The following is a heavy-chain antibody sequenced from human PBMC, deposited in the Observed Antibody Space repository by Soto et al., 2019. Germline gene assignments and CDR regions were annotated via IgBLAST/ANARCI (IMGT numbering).Heavy chain of an antibody. CDR2: IYYSGST. Sequence: SETLSLTCTVSGGSISSGDYYWSWIRQPPGKGLEWIGYIYYSGSTYYNPSLKSRVTISVDTSKNQFSLKLSSVTAADTAVYYCARGGPGGYYDSSGYHAWFDPWGQGTLVTVSS. CDR3: ARGGPGGYYDSSGYHAWFDP. V-gene: IGHV4-30-4*01. D-gene: IGHD3-22*01. J-gene: IGHJ5*02. CDR1: GGSISSGDYY.